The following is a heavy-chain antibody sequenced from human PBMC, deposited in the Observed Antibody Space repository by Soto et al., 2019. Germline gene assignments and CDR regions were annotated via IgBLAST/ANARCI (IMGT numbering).Heavy chain of an antibody. V-gene: IGHV3-15*01. CDR2: IKSKTDGGTT. CDR3: TTDRPDSTMIILLFSDAFDI. Sequence: EVQRVESGGGLVKPGGSLRLSCAASGFTFSNAWMSWVRQAPGKGMEWVGRIKSKTDGGTTDYAAPVKGRFNISRDDAKNTLYLQKNSLKTEDTAVYYCTTDRPDSTMIILLFSDAFDIWGQGTMVTVYS. D-gene: IGHD3-22*01. J-gene: IGHJ3*02. CDR1: GFTFSNAW.